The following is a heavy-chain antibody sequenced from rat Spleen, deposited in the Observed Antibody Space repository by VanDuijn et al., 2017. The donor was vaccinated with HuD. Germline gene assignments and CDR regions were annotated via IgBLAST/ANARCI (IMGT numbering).Heavy chain of an antibody. D-gene: IGHD1-11*01. CDR2: IWAGGNT. V-gene: IGHV2-19*01. Sequence: QVQLKESGPGLVQPSQTLSLTCTVSGFSLTDYSVHWVRQPPGKSLVWMGTIWAGGNTNYNSAVQSRLSISRDTSKNQVFLKMNSLQSEDTTTYYCARGAYGGYSEWFDYWGQGVMVTVSS. CDR3: ARGAYGGYSEWFDY. J-gene: IGHJ2*01. CDR1: GFSLTDYS.